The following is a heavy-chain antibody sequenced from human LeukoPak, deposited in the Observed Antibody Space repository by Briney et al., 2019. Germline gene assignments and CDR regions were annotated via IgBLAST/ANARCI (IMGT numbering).Heavy chain of an antibody. J-gene: IGHJ6*03. Sequence: PGGSLRLSCAASGFTFSSYAMSWVRQAPGKGLEWVAIISYDGDNKYYAASVKGRFTISRDNSKNTLYLQMNSLRTEDTAVYYCARDSLTARNYYYYMDVWGTGTTVTVSS. CDR1: GFTFSSYA. CDR2: ISYDGDNK. D-gene: IGHD2-21*02. V-gene: IGHV3-30*04. CDR3: ARDSLTARNYYYYMDV.